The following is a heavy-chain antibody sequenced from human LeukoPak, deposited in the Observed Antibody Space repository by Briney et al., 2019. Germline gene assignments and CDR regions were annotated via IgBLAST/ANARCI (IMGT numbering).Heavy chain of an antibody. CDR2: ISGSGGST. CDR1: GFTLSSYA. J-gene: IGHJ6*03. CDR3: AKGQSYYYYYYMDV. Sequence: PGGSLRLSCAASGFTLSSYAMSWVRQAPGKGLEWVSGISGSGGSTYYADSVKGRFTISRDNSKNTLYLQMNSLRAEDTAVYYCAKGQSYYYYYYMDVWGKGTTVTVSS. V-gene: IGHV3-23*01.